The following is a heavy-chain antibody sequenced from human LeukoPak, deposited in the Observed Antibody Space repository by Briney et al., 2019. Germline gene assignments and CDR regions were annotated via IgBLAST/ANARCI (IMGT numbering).Heavy chain of an antibody. V-gene: IGHV4-59*01. J-gene: IGHJ4*02. CDR3: ARTYYSSSWLLFDY. D-gene: IGHD6-13*01. CDR1: GGSISSYY. CDR2: IYYSGST. Sequence: PSETLSLTCTVSGGSISSYYWSWIRQPPGKGLEWIGYIYYSGSTNYNPSLKSRVTISVDTSKNQFSLKLSSVTAADTAVYYCARTYYSSSWLLFDYWGQGTLVTVSS.